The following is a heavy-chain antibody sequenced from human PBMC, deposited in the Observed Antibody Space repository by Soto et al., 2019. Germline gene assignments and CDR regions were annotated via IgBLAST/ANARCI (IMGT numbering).Heavy chain of an antibody. J-gene: IGHJ6*02. CDR3: ARTEDSSARVHEFYGLDV. Sequence: QVQLVQSGAEVKKPGSSVKVSCKATGGIFSSYPITWVRQAPGQGLEWLGGIIPAFKTATYAQKFQGRITIFADESTSTAYMELRSLRSEDTAVYFCARTEDSSARVHEFYGLDVWGPGTTVTVSS. D-gene: IGHD2-2*01. CDR1: GGIFSSYP. V-gene: IGHV1-69*01. CDR2: IIPAFKTA.